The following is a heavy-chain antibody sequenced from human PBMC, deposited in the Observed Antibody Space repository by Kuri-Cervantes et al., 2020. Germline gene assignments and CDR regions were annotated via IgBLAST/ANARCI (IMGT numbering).Heavy chain of an antibody. CDR2: INPSGGST. V-gene: IGHV1-46*01. CDR1: GGTFSSYT. J-gene: IGHJ6*02. D-gene: IGHD4-11*01. CDR3: ARDRTTEGGVTEDQYYYYYYGMDV. Sequence: ASVKVSFKASGGTFSSYTISWVRQAPGQGLEWMGIINPSGGSTSYAQKFQGRVTMTRDTSTSTVYMELSSLRSEDTAVYYWARDRTTEGGVTEDQYYYYYYGMDVWGQGTTVTVSS.